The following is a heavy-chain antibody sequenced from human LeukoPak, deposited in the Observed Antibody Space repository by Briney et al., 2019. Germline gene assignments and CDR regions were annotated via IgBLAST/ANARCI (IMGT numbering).Heavy chain of an antibody. CDR1: GFTVRSNY. D-gene: IGHD5-24*01. V-gene: IGHV3-53*01. J-gene: IGHJ4*02. CDR3: ARGGAKRWLQFEKFDY. CDR2: IYDTDST. Sequence: GGSLRLPCVASGFTVRSNYMNWVRQAPGKRPEWVAIIYDTDSTYYTDSVKGRSTISRDNSKNTVYLQMNSLRVEDTAVYYCARGGAKRWLQFEKFDYWGQGTLVTVSS.